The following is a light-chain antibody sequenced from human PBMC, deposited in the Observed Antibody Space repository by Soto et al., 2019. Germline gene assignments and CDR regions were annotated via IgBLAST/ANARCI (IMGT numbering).Light chain of an antibody. CDR1: QSVSSSY. J-gene: IGKJ4*01. V-gene: IGKV3-20*01. CDR3: QQYGSSPLT. CDR2: GVS. Sequence: EIVLTHSPCTLSLSPVERATLSCSASQSVSSSYLAWYQQKPGQAPSLLIYGVSTRATGIPDRFSGSGSGTDFTLTISRLEPEDFAVYYCQQYGSSPLTFGGGTKVDIK.